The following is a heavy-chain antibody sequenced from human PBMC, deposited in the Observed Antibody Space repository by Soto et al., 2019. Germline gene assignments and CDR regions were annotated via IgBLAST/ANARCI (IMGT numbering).Heavy chain of an antibody. Sequence: QVQLVESGGGVVQPGRSLRLSCAASGFTFSSYAMHWVRQAPGMGLEWVAVISYDGSNKYYADSVKGRFTISRDNSKNTLYLQMNSLRAEDTAVYYCARDGIVRSGWYVGRIDPWGQGTLVTVSS. CDR1: GFTFSSYA. V-gene: IGHV3-30-3*01. CDR3: ARDGIVRSGWYVGRIDP. D-gene: IGHD6-19*01. CDR2: ISYDGSNK. J-gene: IGHJ5*02.